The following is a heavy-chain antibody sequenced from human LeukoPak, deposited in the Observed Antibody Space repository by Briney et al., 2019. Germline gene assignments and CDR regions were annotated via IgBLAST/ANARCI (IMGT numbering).Heavy chain of an antibody. CDR3: ARAKQLVGHIQH. Sequence: ASVKVSCKASGGTFSSYAISWVRQAPGQGLEWMGWISAYNGNTNYAQKLQGRVTMTTDTSTSTAYMELRSLRSDDTAVYYCARAKQLVGHIQHWGQGTLVTVSS. CDR1: GGTFSSYA. CDR2: ISAYNGNT. V-gene: IGHV1-18*01. D-gene: IGHD6-13*01. J-gene: IGHJ1*01.